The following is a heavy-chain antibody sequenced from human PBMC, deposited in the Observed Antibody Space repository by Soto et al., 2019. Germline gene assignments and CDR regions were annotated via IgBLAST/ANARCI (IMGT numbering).Heavy chain of an antibody. CDR1: GYSFTSYW. J-gene: IGHJ6*02. V-gene: IGHV5-10-1*01. D-gene: IGHD6-19*01. Sequence: PGESLKISCKGSGYSFTSYWISWVRQMPGKGLEWMGRIDPSDSYTNYSPSFQGHVTISADKSISTAYLQWSSLKASDTAMYYCARQTAEWLVPTRYYYYGMDVWGQGTTVTVSS. CDR3: ARQTAEWLVPTRYYYYGMDV. CDR2: IDPSDSYT.